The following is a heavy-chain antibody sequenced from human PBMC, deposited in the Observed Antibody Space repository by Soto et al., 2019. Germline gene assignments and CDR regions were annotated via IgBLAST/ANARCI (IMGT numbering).Heavy chain of an antibody. D-gene: IGHD2-15*01. CDR1: GYTFTDYY. J-gene: IGHJ5*02. Sequence: ASVKVSCKASGYTFTDYYIHWVRQAPGQGLEWMGWINPNSGGTNYAQKFQGRVTMTRDTSISTAYMELSKLISDDTAVYYCARGDVRVVASFDPWGQGALVTVSS. CDR3: ARGDVRVVASFDP. V-gene: IGHV1-2*02. CDR2: INPNSGGT.